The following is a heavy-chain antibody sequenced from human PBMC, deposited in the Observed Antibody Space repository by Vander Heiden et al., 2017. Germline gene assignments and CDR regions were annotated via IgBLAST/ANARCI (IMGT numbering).Heavy chain of an antibody. V-gene: IGHV3-23*01. CDR3: AKGSVGYYGTD. D-gene: IGHD3-3*01. CDR2: MSDSGGST. Sequence: EVQLLESGGGLVQPGGSLRLSCAASAFTFRSYAMVWVRQDPGKGLGWVSAMSDSGGSTYYADSVKGRFTISRDNSKNTLYLLMNSLRVEDTAVYYCAKGSVGYYGTDWGQGTLVTVSS. CDR1: AFTFRSYA. J-gene: IGHJ4*02.